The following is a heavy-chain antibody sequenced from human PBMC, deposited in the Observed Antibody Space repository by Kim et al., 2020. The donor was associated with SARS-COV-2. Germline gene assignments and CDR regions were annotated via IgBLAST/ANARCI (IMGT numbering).Heavy chain of an antibody. Sequence: GGSLRLSCAASGFTFSSYAMSWVRQAPGKGLEWVSAISGSGGSTYYADSGKGRFNISRDNSKNPLYLQMNSLRAEDTAVYYCAKDRPQRLLFDYWGQGTLVTVSS. CDR3: AKDRPQRLLFDY. D-gene: IGHD6-25*01. V-gene: IGHV3-23*01. CDR2: ISGSGGST. CDR1: GFTFSSYA. J-gene: IGHJ4*02.